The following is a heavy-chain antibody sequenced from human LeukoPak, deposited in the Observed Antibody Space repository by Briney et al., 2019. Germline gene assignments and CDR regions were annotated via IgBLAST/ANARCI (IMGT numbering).Heavy chain of an antibody. Sequence: GESLKISCKGSGYSFTSYWIGWVRQMPGKGLEWTGIIYPGDSDTRYSPSFQGQVTISADKSISTTYLQWSSLKASDTAMYYCAASGEYSSSWFEYFQHWGQGTLVTVSS. D-gene: IGHD6-13*01. CDR3: AASGEYSSSWFEYFQH. CDR2: IYPGDSDT. CDR1: GYSFTSYW. J-gene: IGHJ1*01. V-gene: IGHV5-51*01.